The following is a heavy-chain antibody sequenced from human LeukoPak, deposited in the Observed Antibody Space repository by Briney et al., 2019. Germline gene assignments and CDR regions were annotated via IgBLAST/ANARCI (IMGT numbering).Heavy chain of an antibody. CDR1: GFTFSSYA. V-gene: IGHV3-23*01. CDR3: ATDYTSSWYQFVY. CDR2: ISGSGGTT. Sequence: GGSLPLSCAASGFTFSSYAMSWVRQAPGKGLEWVSAISGSGGTTDYADSVKGRFTILRDNSKKTLFLDMDSLRAEDTAVYYCATDYTSSWYQFVYWGQGTLVTAFS. D-gene: IGHD6-13*01. J-gene: IGHJ4*02.